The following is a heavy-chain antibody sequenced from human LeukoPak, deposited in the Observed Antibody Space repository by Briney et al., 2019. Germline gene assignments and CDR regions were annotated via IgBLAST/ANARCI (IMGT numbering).Heavy chain of an antibody. D-gene: IGHD5-12*01. V-gene: IGHV3-23*01. CDR1: GFTFSSYA. J-gene: IGHJ4*02. CDR3: ARDDSGYGYGEADY. Sequence: GGSLRLSCAASGFTFSSYAMSWVRQAPGKGLEWVSAISGGGGSTHYADSVKGRFTISRDNSKNTLYLQMNSLRAEDTAVYYCARDDSGYGYGEADYWGQGTLVTVSS. CDR2: ISGGGGST.